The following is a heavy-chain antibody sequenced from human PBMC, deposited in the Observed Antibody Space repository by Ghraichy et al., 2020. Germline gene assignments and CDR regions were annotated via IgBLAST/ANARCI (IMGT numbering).Heavy chain of an antibody. V-gene: IGHV4-34*01. CDR2: INHSGST. J-gene: IGHJ4*02. Sequence: SETLSLTCAVYGGSFSGYYWSWIRQPPGKGLEWIGEINHSGSTNYNPSLKSRVTISVDTSKNQFSLKLSSVTAADTAVYYCARLGGRQLVLIGLKRGYFDYWGQGTLVTVSS. D-gene: IGHD6-13*01. CDR1: GGSFSGYY. CDR3: ARLGGRQLVLIGLKRGYFDY.